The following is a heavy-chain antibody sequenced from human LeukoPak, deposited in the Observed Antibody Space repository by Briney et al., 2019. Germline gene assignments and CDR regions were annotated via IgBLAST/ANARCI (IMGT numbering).Heavy chain of an antibody. D-gene: IGHD5-18*01. CDR1: GFTFSSYA. CDR2: ISESGSGT. CDR3: AKDIAQGYTFGSIEQDY. J-gene: IGHJ4*02. Sequence: GGSLRLSCAASGFTFSSYAMSWARQAPGKGLEWVSAISESGSGTYYADSVKGRFTISRDNSKDTLSLQMNSLRAEDTAVYYCAKDIAQGYTFGSIEQDYWGQGTLVTVSS. V-gene: IGHV3-23*01.